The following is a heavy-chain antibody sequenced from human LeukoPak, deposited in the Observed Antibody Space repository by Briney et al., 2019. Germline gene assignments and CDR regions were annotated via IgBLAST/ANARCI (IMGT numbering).Heavy chain of an antibody. V-gene: IGHV4-39*01. Sequence: PSETLSLTCTVSGGSISSSSYYWGWIRQPPGKGLEWIGSIYYSGSTFHNPSLKSRVTISVDTSKNQFSLKLSSVTAADTAVYYCGRLGSGTLEFDSWGQGTLVTVSS. D-gene: IGHD1-7*01. CDR3: GRLGSGTLEFDS. J-gene: IGHJ4*02. CDR1: GGSISSSSYY. CDR2: IYYSGST.